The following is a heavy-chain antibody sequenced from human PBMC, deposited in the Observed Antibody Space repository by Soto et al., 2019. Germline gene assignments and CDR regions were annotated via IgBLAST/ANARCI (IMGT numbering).Heavy chain of an antibody. Sequence: SETLSLTCGVSGGSLSGYYWSWVRQSPGKGLEWIGDINHTGDTNSSPSLKTRVIISLDTSKTQFSLNLTSVTAADTALYFCAREVGYSGANRRNLYFDSWGPGTLVTVSS. CDR3: AREVGYSGANRRNLYFDS. J-gene: IGHJ4*02. D-gene: IGHD2-21*01. V-gene: IGHV4-34*01. CDR2: INHTGDT. CDR1: GGSLSGYY.